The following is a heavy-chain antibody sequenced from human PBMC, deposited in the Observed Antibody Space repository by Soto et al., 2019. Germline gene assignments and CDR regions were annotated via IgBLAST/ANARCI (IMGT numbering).Heavy chain of an antibody. V-gene: IGHV3-7*01. CDR3: ARSTYYGDYSEYFQH. D-gene: IGHD4-17*01. CDR1: GFTFSSYW. Sequence: EVQLVESGGGLVQPGGSLRLSCAASGFTFSSYWMSWVRQAPGKGLEWVANIKQDGSEKYYVDSVKGRFTISRDNAKNSLYLQMNSLRAEDTAVYYCARSTYYGDYSEYFQHWGQGTLVTVSS. J-gene: IGHJ1*01. CDR2: IKQDGSEK.